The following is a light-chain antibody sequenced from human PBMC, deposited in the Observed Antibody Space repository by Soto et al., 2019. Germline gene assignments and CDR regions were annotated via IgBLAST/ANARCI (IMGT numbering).Light chain of an antibody. CDR2: DAS. CDR1: QSVSNN. J-gene: IGKJ5*01. CDR3: QQYNNWPIT. Sequence: EIVMTQSPATLSVSPGERATLSCRASQSVSNNLAWYQQKPGQAPRLLIYDASTRATGTPAGFSGSGSGTKFTLSISSLQSEDFAVYYCQQYNNWPITFGQGTRLEIK. V-gene: IGKV3D-15*01.